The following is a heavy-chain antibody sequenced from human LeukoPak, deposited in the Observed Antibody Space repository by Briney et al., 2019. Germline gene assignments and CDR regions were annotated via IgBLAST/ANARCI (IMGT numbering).Heavy chain of an antibody. CDR2: ISDSGGST. CDR3: AKPIVGPKRTHFDS. D-gene: IGHD1-26*01. Sequence: GGSLRLSCAASGFTFSSYAMSWVRQAPGKGLEWVSAISDSGGSTYYARSVKGRFTISRDNSKNTLYLQMNSLRAEDTAVYYCAKPIVGPKRTHFDSWGQGTLVTVSS. CDR1: GFTFSSYA. V-gene: IGHV3-23*01. J-gene: IGHJ4*02.